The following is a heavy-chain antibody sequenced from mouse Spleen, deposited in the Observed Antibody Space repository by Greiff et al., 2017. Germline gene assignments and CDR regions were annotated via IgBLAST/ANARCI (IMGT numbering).Heavy chain of an antibody. V-gene: IGHV5-6-4*01. CDR1: GFTFSSYT. CDR3: TRVLTGKGNAMDY. CDR2: ISSGGSYT. Sequence: EVKLVESGGGLVKPGGSLKLSCAASGFTFSSYTMSWVRQTPEKRLEWVATISSGGSYTYYPDSVKGRFTISRDNAKNTLYLQMSSLKSEDTAMYYCTRVLTGKGNAMDYWGQGTSVTVSS. J-gene: IGHJ4*01. D-gene: IGHD4-1*01.